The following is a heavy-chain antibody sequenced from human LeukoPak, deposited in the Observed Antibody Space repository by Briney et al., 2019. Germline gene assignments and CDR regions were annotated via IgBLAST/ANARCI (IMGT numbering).Heavy chain of an antibody. J-gene: IGHJ4*02. CDR2: ISSDGSST. Sequence: GGSLRLFCAASGFTFRNQWMHWVRQTPGKGLVWVSRISSDGSSTTYADSVKGRFTISRDNAKNTLYLQMNNLRAEDTAMYYCARDQRVTGRLDIDYWGQGTLVIVSS. CDR1: GFTFRNQW. V-gene: IGHV3-74*03. D-gene: IGHD6-6*01. CDR3: ARDQRVTGRLDIDY.